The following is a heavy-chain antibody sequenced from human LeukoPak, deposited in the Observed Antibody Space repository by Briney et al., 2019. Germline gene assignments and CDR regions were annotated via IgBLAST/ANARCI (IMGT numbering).Heavy chain of an antibody. CDR2: ISGSGGST. V-gene: IGHV3-23*01. D-gene: IGHD2-2*01. Sequence: GGSLRLSCAASGFTFSSYGMSWVRQAPGKGLEWVSAISGSGGSTYYADSVKGRFTISRDNSKNTLYLQMNSLRAEDTAVYYCARDGEDIVVVPAAEEGDYYYYMDVWGKGTTVTISS. CDR3: ARDGEDIVVVPAAEEGDYYYYMDV. CDR1: GFTFSSYG. J-gene: IGHJ6*03.